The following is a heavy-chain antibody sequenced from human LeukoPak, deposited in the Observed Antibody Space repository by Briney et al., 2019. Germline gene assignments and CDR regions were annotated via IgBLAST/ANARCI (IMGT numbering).Heavy chain of an antibody. CDR2: IKSKTDGRTT. Sequence: GGSLRLSCAASGFTFSNAWMSWVRQAPGKGLEWGGRIKSKTDGRTTDYAAPVKGRFTISRDDSKNTLYLQMNSLKTEDTAVYYCTTLAAAGRRVEDYWGQGTLVTVSS. CDR3: TTLAAAGRRVEDY. D-gene: IGHD6-13*01. V-gene: IGHV3-15*01. CDR1: GFTFSNAW. J-gene: IGHJ4*02.